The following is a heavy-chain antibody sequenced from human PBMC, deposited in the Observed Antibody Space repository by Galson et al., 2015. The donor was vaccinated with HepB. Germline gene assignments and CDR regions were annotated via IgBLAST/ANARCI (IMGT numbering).Heavy chain of an antibody. V-gene: IGHV1-46*01. CDR2: INPSGGST. J-gene: IGHJ6*02. D-gene: IGHD3-22*01. Sequence: SVKVSCKASGYTFTSYYMHWVRQAPGQGLEWMGIINPSGGSTSYAQKFQGRVTMTRDTSTSTVYMELSSLRAEDTAVYYCAKDIRLLDSSGFSYGMDVWGQGTTVTVSS. CDR1: GYTFTSYY. CDR3: AKDIRLLDSSGFSYGMDV.